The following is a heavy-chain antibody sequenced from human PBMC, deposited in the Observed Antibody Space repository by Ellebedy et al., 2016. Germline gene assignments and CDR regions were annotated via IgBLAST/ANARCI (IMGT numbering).Heavy chain of an antibody. D-gene: IGHD3/OR15-3a*01. J-gene: IGHJ3*01. CDR2: ISRSADET. V-gene: IGHV3-23*01. CDR3: VKDDFCPYCFFDS. CDR1: GFTFSDYA. Sequence: GESLKISXAASGFTFSDYAMTWVRQAPGKGPEWVSLISRSADETYYIDSVKGRFTISRDNSKNMLFLQMNSLRAEDTAVYYCVKDDFCPYCFFDSWGQGTMVTVSS.